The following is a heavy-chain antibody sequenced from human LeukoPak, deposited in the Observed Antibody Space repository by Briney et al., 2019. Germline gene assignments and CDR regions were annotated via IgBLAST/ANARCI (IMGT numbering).Heavy chain of an antibody. J-gene: IGHJ4*02. CDR2: INPSGGST. Sequence: ASVKVSCKASGYTFTSYYMHWVRQAPGQGLEWMGIINPSGGSTSYAQKFQGRVTMTRNTSISTAYMELSSLRSEDTAVYYCARGRYCSSTSCYGDYWGQGTLVTVSS. V-gene: IGHV1-46*01. CDR3: ARGRYCSSTSCYGDY. D-gene: IGHD2-2*01. CDR1: GYTFTSYY.